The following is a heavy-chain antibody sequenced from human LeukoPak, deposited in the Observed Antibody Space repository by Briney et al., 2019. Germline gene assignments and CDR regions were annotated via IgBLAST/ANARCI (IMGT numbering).Heavy chain of an antibody. J-gene: IGHJ4*02. Sequence: GGSLRLSCAASGFTFSNSAMTWIRQLPGKGLEWVSTISNAGSGTYYADFVKGRFTIARDNSKNTLFLHMNSLRAEDTALYYCAKPRPGGSTEPFDSWGQGTLVTVSS. V-gene: IGHV3-23*01. CDR3: AKPRPGGSTEPFDS. CDR1: GFTFSNSA. D-gene: IGHD1-26*01. CDR2: ISNAGSGT.